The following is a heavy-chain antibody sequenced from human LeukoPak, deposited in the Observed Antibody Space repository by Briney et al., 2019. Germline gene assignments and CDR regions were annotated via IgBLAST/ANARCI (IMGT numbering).Heavy chain of an antibody. D-gene: IGHD3-3*01. J-gene: IGHJ6*02. CDR2: IYSGGST. CDR1: GVTLSNYA. Sequence: GGSLRLSCVASGVTLSNYAMSWARQAPGKGLEWVSVIYSGGSTYYADSVKGRFTISRDNSKNTLYLQMNSLRAEDTAVYYCASYYDPYYYGMDVWGQGTTVTVSS. V-gene: IGHV3-53*01. CDR3: ASYYDPYYYGMDV.